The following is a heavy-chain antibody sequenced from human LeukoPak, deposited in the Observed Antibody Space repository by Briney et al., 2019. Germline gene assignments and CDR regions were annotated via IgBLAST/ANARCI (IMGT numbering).Heavy chain of an antibody. CDR2: ILGSGGST. CDR1: GFTFSNDA. CDR3: AKWGDYDVLTGYYVPDY. Sequence: GGSRRLSCAASGFTFSNDAMSWVRQAPGKGLEWVSAILGSGGSTYYADSVKGRFTVSRDNSKSTLYLQMNSLRAEDTALYYCAKWGDYDVLTGYYVPDYWGQGTLVTVSS. J-gene: IGHJ4*02. D-gene: IGHD3-9*01. V-gene: IGHV3-23*01.